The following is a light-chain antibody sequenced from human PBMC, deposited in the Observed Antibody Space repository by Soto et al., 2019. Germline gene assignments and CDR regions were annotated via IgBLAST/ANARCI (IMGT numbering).Light chain of an antibody. CDR1: QSISSW. V-gene: IGKV1-5*03. J-gene: IGKJ1*01. CDR3: QQYNSYPWT. Sequence: DIQMTQSPSTLSASVGDRVTITCRASQSISSWLAWYQQKPGKAPKLLIYKASSLKSGVPSRFSGSGSETEFTLTISNLQPDDFATYYCQQYNSYPWTFGQGTKVEIK. CDR2: KAS.